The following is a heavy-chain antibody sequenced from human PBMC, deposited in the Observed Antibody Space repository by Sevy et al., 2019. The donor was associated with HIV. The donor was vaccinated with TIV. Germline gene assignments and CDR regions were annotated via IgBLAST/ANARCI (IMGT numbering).Heavy chain of an antibody. CDR2: ITSSGSTK. D-gene: IGHD4-17*01. CDR3: PRDLPPSATTVAHFDY. Sequence: GGSLRLSCAASGFSFSSYEMNWVRQAPGKGLEWVSFITSSGSTKHYSDSVRGRFTVSRDNAKYSLSLQMNSLRAEDTAIYYCPRDLPPSATTVAHFDYWGQGTLVTVSS. V-gene: IGHV3-48*03. CDR1: GFSFSSYE. J-gene: IGHJ4*02.